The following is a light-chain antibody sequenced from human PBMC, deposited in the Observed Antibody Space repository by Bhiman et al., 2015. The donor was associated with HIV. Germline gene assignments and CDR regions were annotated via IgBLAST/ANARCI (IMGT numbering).Light chain of an antibody. Sequence: QSALTQPPSVSAAPGQKVTISCSGSSSNIGNNYVSWYQQFPETAPKLVIYDNNKRPSGIPDRFSGSKSGTSATLGITGLQTGDEGDYYCGTWDRSLSAGGVFGTGTKVTVL. J-gene: IGLJ1*01. CDR3: GTWDRSLSAGGV. V-gene: IGLV1-51*01. CDR1: SSNIGNNY. CDR2: DNN.